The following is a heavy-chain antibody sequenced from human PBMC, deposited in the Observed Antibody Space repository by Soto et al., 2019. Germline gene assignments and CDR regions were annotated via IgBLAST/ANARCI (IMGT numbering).Heavy chain of an antibody. CDR3: AHRPRGFTYFFDY. Sequence: QITLNESGPTLVKPTQTLTLTCTFSGFSLSTRGVGVGWIRQPPGKALEWLALLYWDDDERYSPSLMSRLTITNDTSKSQVFLTMTNVDPVDTATYYCAHRPRGFTYFFDYCGQGTLVTVSS. CDR2: LYWDDDE. J-gene: IGHJ4*02. CDR1: GFSLSTRGVG. V-gene: IGHV2-5*02.